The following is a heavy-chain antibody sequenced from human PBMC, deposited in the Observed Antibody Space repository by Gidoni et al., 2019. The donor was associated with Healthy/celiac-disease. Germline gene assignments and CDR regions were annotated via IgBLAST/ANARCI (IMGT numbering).Heavy chain of an antibody. CDR3: ARVNVVVPAARGVGWFDP. CDR2: IYYSGST. V-gene: IGHV4-39*07. CDR1: CRPIRRSRYY. Sequence: QLQLQESGPVLVKPSETLSLTCTVSCRPIRRSRYYWGWIRQPPGKGLEWIGSIYYSGSTYYNPSLKSRVTISVDTSKNQFSLKLSSVTAADTAVYYCARVNVVVPAARGVGWFDPWGQGTLVTVSS. D-gene: IGHD2-2*01. J-gene: IGHJ5*02.